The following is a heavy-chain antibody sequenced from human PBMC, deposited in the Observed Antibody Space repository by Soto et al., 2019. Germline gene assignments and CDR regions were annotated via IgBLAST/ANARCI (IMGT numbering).Heavy chain of an antibody. CDR3: ARSAAAGKYYYGMDV. CDR1: GYSFTSYW. Sequence: GESLKISCKGSGYSFTSYWIGWARQMPGKGLEWMGIIYPGDSDTRYSPSFQGQVTISADKSISTAYLQWSSLKASDTAMYYCARSAAAGKYYYGMDVWGQGTTVTVSS. CDR2: IYPGDSDT. V-gene: IGHV5-51*01. D-gene: IGHD6-13*01. J-gene: IGHJ6*02.